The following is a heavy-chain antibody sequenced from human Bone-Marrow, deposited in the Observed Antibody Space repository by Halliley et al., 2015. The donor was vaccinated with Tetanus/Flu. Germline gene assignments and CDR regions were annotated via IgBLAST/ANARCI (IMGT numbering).Heavy chain of an antibody. J-gene: IGHJ4*02. CDR2: INHRGST. V-gene: IGHV4-34*01. CDR3: ARGLAYCGGDCSGSFDY. CDR1: GGSFSGYY. D-gene: IGHD2-21*02. Sequence: TLSLTCAVYGGSFSGYYWSWIRQPPGKGLEWIGEINHRGSTNYTPSLKSRATISVDTSKNQFSLKLSSVTAADTAVYYCARGLAYCGGDCSGSFDYWGQGTLVTVSS.